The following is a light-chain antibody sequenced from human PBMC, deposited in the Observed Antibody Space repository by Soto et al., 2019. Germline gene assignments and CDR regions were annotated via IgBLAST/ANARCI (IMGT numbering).Light chain of an antibody. CDR1: QSISSW. CDR2: NAS. Sequence: DIQMTQSPSTLSASVGDIVTITCRASQSISSWLAWYQQKPGKAPKLLIYNASSLESGVPSRFSGSGSGTEFTLSISSLQPDDFATYYCQQYNSYSPPWTFGQGTKVEIK. J-gene: IGKJ1*01. V-gene: IGKV1-5*03. CDR3: QQYNSYSPPWT.